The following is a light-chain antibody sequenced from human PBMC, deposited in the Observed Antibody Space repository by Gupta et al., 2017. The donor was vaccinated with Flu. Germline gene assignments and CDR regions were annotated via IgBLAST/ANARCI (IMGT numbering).Light chain of an antibody. V-gene: IGLV1-51*01. CDR1: SSNIENNY. CDR2: ENS. Sequence: QSVLTQPPSVSAAPGQKVTISCSGSSSNIENNYVSWYQQLPGTAPKLLIYENSKRPSGIPDRFSGSKSDTSATLGITGLQTGDETDYYCGTWDSSLSAWVFGGGTKPTVL. CDR3: GTWDSSLSAWV. J-gene: IGLJ3*02.